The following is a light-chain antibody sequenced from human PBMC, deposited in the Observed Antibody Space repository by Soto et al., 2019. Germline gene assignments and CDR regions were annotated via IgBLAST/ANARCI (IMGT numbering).Light chain of an antibody. Sequence: EIVMTQSPATLSVSPGERATLSCRASQSVSSNLDWYQQKPGQAPRLLIYGASTRATGIPARFSGSGSGTEFTLTISGVQSEDFAVYYCQHNRAFGQGTKVEIK. CDR1: QSVSSN. CDR3: QHNRA. J-gene: IGKJ1*01. CDR2: GAS. V-gene: IGKV3-15*01.